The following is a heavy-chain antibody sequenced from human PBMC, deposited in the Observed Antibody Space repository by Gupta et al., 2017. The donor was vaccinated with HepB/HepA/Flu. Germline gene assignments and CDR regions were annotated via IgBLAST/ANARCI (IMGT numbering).Heavy chain of an antibody. Sequence: SQTLSLTCTVSGGSISSGDYYWSWIRQPPGKGLEWIGYIYYSGSTYYNPSLKSRVTISVDTSKNQFSLKLSSVTAADTAVYYCARVKGGSGSYYMPYYYYYYGMDVWGQGTTVTVSS. CDR2: IYYSGST. J-gene: IGHJ6*02. D-gene: IGHD3-10*01. CDR1: GGSISSGDYY. V-gene: IGHV4-30-4*01. CDR3: ARVKGGSGSYYMPYYYYYYGMDV.